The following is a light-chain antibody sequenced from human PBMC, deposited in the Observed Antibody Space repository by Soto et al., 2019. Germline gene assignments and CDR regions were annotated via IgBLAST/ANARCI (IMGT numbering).Light chain of an antibody. V-gene: IGKV3-20*01. CDR3: QQYGTPLFT. CDR1: QSVTNNF. Sequence: IVLTQSPGTLSLSPGERATLSCGASQSVTNNFLDWYQQKPGQAPRLLIYVASSRATGVPDRFSGSGSGTDFTLTISRLEPGDFAVYYCQQYGTPLFTFGPGTKVDIK. J-gene: IGKJ3*01. CDR2: VAS.